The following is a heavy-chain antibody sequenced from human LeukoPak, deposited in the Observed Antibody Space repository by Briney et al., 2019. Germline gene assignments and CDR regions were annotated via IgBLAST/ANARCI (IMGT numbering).Heavy chain of an antibody. CDR3: ARDIYGGNTPDY. D-gene: IGHD4-23*01. CDR2: IYYSGST. V-gene: IGHV4-59*01. CDR1: GGSISGYY. J-gene: IGHJ4*02. Sequence: SETLSLTCTVSGGSISGYYWSWIRQPPGKGLEWIEYIYYSGSTNYNPSLKSRVTISVDTSKNQFSLKLSSVTAADTAVHYCARDIYGGNTPDYWGQGTLVTVSS.